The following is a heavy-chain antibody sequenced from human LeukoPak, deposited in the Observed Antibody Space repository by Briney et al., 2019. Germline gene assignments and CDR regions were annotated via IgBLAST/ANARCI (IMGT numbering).Heavy chain of an antibody. CDR3: ARIERGYFDY. D-gene: IGHD3-10*01. CDR1: GGSISSSSYY. V-gene: IGHV4-39*01. Sequence: SETLSLTCTVSGGSISSSSYYWGWIRQPPGKGLEWIGSIYYSGSTYYNPSLKGRVTISVDTSKNQFSLKLSSVTAADTAVYYCARIERGYFDYWGQGTLVTVSS. CDR2: IYYSGST. J-gene: IGHJ4*02.